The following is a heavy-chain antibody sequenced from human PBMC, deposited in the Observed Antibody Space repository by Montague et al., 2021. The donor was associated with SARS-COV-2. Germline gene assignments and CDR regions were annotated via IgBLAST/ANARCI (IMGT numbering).Heavy chain of an antibody. CDR3: AREAYCSGGSCYSYYYYYGMDV. CDR1: GFTFSSYS. J-gene: IGHJ6*02. V-gene: IGHV3-21*01. Sequence: SLRLSCAASGFTFSSYSMNWVRQAPGKGLEWVSSISSSSSYIYYADSVKGRFTISRDNAKNSLYLQMNSLRAEDTAVYYCAREAYCSGGSCYSYYYYYGMDVRGPGTTVTVSS. CDR2: ISSSSSYI. D-gene: IGHD2-15*01.